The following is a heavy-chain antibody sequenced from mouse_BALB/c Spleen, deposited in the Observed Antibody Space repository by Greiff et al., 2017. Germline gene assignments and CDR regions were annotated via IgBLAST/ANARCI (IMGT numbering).Heavy chain of an antibody. CDR1: GYSFTGYT. J-gene: IGHJ3*01. V-gene: IGHV1-18*01. Sequence: VQLKESGPELVKPGASMKISCKASGYSFTGYTMNWVKQSHGKNLEWIGLINPYNGGTSYNQKFKGKATLTVDKSSSTAYMELLSLTSEDSAVYYCAIGNYGNYVAWFAYWGQGTLVTVSA. CDR3: AIGNYGNYVAWFAY. CDR2: INPYNGGT. D-gene: IGHD2-1*01.